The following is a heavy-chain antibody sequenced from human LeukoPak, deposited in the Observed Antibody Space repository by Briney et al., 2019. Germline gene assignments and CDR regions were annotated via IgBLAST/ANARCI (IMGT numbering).Heavy chain of an antibody. CDR1: GGSISSGGYY. CDR2: IYYSGST. D-gene: IGHD6-13*01. Sequence: PSETLSLTCTVSGGSISSGGYYWSWIRQHPGKGLEWIGYIYYSGSTYYNPSLKSRVTISVDTSKNQFSLKLSSVTAADTAVYYCARAWDYSSSPFDYWGQGTMVTVSS. CDR3: ARAWDYSSSPFDY. V-gene: IGHV4-31*03. J-gene: IGHJ4*02.